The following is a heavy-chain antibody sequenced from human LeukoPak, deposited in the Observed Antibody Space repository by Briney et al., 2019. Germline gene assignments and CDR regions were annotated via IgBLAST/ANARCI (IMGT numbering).Heavy chain of an antibody. CDR2: INSDGSST. Sequence: GGSLRLSCAASGFTFSSYWMHWVRQAPGKGLVWVSRINSDGSSTNYADSVKGRFTISRDNAKNTLYLQMNSLRAEDTAVYYCAKSGGGFCSSTSCPFDYWGQGTLVTVSS. CDR3: AKSGGGFCSSTSCPFDY. V-gene: IGHV3-74*01. D-gene: IGHD2-2*01. CDR1: GFTFSSYW. J-gene: IGHJ4*02.